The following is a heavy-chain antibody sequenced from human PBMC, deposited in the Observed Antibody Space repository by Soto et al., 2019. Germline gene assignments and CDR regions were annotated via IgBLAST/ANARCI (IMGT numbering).Heavy chain of an antibody. CDR1: GFTFSSYA. Sequence: GGSLRLSCAASGFTFSSYAMNWVRQAPGKGLEWVSVISGSGGSTYYADAVKGRFTISRDNSKNTLYLQMNSLRAEDTAVYYCAKRTVGWYFDLWGRGTLVTASS. D-gene: IGHD4-17*01. CDR2: ISGSGGST. V-gene: IGHV3-23*01. CDR3: AKRTVGWYFDL. J-gene: IGHJ2*01.